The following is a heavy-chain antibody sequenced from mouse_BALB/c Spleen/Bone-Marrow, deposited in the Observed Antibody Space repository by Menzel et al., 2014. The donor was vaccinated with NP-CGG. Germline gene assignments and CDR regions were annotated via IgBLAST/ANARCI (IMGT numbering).Heavy chain of an antibody. CDR1: GFTFNTYA. CDR3: VRHLGAFYAMDY. V-gene: IGHV10-1*02. Sequence: EVKVVESDGGLVQPKGSLKLSCAASGFTFNTYAMNWVRQAPGKGLEWVVRIRSKSNNYATYYADSVKDRFTISRDDSQSMLYLQMNNLKTEDTAMYYCVRHLGAFYAMDYWGQGTSVTVSS. CDR2: IRSKSNNYAT. J-gene: IGHJ4*01. D-gene: IGHD4-1*01.